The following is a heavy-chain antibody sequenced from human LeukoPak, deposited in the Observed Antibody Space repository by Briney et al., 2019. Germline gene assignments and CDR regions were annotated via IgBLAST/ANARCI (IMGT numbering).Heavy chain of an antibody. CDR3: ARGEGGYNYAF. D-gene: IGHD5-24*01. V-gene: IGHV5-51*01. CDR1: GYSFSSYW. CDR2: INPADSDT. Sequence: GESLKFSCKASGYSFSSYWIAWVRQIPGKGLEWMGIINPADSDTRYSLSIQGQVTISADRSISTAYLQWSSLKASDTAIYYCARGEGGYNYAFWGQGTLVSVSS. J-gene: IGHJ4*02.